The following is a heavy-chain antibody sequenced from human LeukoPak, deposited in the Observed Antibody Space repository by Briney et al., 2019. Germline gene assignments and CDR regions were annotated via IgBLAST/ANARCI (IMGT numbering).Heavy chain of an antibody. Sequence: SETLSLTCTVSGGSISSSSYYWGWIRQPPGKGLEWIGSIYYSGSTYYNPSLKSRVTISVDTSKNQFSLKLSSVTAADTAVYYCARRRRSVTVIWFDPWGQGTLVTVSS. V-gene: IGHV4-39*01. J-gene: IGHJ5*02. CDR3: ARRRRSVTVIWFDP. CDR2: IYYSGST. D-gene: IGHD4-17*01. CDR1: GGSISSSSYY.